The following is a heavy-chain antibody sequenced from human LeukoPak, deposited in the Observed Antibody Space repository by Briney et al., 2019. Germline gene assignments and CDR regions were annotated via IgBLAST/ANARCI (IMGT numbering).Heavy chain of an antibody. CDR3: TRDAALAPGKNF. D-gene: IGHD3-3*02. CDR2: ISYSGSTL. CDR1: GFTFSDYY. J-gene: IGHJ4*02. Sequence: PGGSLRLSCAASGFTFSDYYMSWIRQAPGKGLEWVSYISYSGSTLYYADSVEGRFTMSRDNANNSVYLEMNSLRAEDTAVYYCTRDAALAPGKNFWGQGTLVTVSS. V-gene: IGHV3-11*04.